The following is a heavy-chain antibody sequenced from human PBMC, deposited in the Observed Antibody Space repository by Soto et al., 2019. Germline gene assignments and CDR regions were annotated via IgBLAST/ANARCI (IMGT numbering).Heavy chain of an antibody. V-gene: IGHV3-23*01. D-gene: IGHD3-10*01. Sequence: LRLSCAASGFTFSSYAMNWVRQTPGKGLEWVSATNGGGGKTYYADSVKGRFTISRDNSKNTLYLQMNSLRAEDTALYYCASGFNSGTYNPHWGQGILVTVSS. CDR1: GFTFSSYA. CDR2: TNGGGGKT. CDR3: ASGFNSGTYNPH. J-gene: IGHJ4*02.